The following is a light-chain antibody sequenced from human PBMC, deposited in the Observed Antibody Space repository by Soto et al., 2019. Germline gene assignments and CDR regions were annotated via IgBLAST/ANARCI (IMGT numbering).Light chain of an antibody. CDR1: QSVAGS. CDR2: DIS. Sequence: EFVLTQSPATLSLSPGERAILSCRASQSVAGSLAWYQQKPGQAPRLLTYDISTRAAAIPARFSGSGSGTDFTLTISSLEPEDFALYYCQQRSNRITFGQGTRLEIK. V-gene: IGKV3-11*01. CDR3: QQRSNRIT. J-gene: IGKJ5*01.